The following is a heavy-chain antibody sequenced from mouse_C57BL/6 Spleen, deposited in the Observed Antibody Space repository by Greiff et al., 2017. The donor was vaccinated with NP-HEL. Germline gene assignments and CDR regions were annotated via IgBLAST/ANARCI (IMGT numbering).Heavy chain of an antibody. D-gene: IGHD1-1*01. Sequence: QVQLQQPGTELVKPGASVKLSCKASGYTFTSYWMHWVKQRPGQGLEWIGNINPSNGGTNYNEQFKSKATLTVDKSSSTAYMQLSSLTSEDSAVYYCAIHYYGSSYDWYFDVWGTGTTVTVSS. CDR3: AIHYYGSSYDWYFDV. J-gene: IGHJ1*03. CDR2: INPSNGGT. V-gene: IGHV1-53*01. CDR1: GYTFTSYW.